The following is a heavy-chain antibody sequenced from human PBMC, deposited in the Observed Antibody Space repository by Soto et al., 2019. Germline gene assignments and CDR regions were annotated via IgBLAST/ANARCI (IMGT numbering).Heavy chain of an antibody. Sequence: PSDTLSLTFAVSSCSISSSNWWNWFRQPPGKGLEWIGEIYHSGSTNYNPSLKSRVTISVDKSKNQFSLKLSSVTAADTAVYYCARTAGAAAGTPFLDYWGQGTLVTVSS. CDR2: IYHSGST. J-gene: IGHJ4*02. CDR3: ARTAGAAAGTPFLDY. CDR1: SCSISSSNW. D-gene: IGHD6-13*01. V-gene: IGHV4-4*02.